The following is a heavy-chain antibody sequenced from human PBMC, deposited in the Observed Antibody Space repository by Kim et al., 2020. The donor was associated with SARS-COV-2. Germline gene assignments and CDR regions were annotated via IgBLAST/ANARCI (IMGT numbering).Heavy chain of an antibody. CDR2: IYYSGST. V-gene: IGHV4-39*01. J-gene: IGHJ4*02. D-gene: IGHD3-9*01. CDR1: GGSISSSSYY. CDR3: ASCRYFDWLNDY. Sequence: SETLSLTCTVSGGSISSSSYYWGWIRQPPGKGLEWIGSIYYSGSTYYNPSLKSRVTISVDTSKNQFSLKLSSVTAADTAVYYCASCRYFDWLNDYWGQGTLVTVSS.